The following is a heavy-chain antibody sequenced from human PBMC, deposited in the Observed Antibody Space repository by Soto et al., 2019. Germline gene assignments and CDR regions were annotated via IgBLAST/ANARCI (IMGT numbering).Heavy chain of an antibody. D-gene: IGHD3-3*01. Sequence: PSETLSLTCAVYGGSFSGYYWTWIRQPPGTGLEWIGEINHSGSTNYNPSLKSRVTISVDTSKNQFSLKLTSVTAADTAVYYCARYLRFLEWQRNWFDPWGQGTLVTVSS. CDR2: INHSGST. CDR1: GGSFSGYY. J-gene: IGHJ5*02. CDR3: ARYLRFLEWQRNWFDP. V-gene: IGHV4-34*01.